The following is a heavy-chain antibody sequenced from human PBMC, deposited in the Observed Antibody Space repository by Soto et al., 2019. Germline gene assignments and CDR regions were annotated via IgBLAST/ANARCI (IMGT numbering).Heavy chain of an antibody. CDR3: AREAAGACFDY. CDR2: IWYDGSNK. D-gene: IGHD6-13*01. V-gene: IGHV3-33*01. Sequence: VQLVESGGGVVQPGRSLRLSCAASGFTFSSYGMHWVRQAPGKGLEWVAVIWYDGSNKYYADSVKGRFTISRDNSRNTLYLQMNSLRAEDTAVYYCAREAAGACFDYWGQGTLVTVSS. J-gene: IGHJ4*02. CDR1: GFTFSSYG.